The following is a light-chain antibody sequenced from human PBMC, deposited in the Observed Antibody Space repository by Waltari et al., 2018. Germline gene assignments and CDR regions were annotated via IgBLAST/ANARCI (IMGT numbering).Light chain of an antibody. V-gene: IGLV3-21*03. CDR1: NIGSKN. CDR3: QVWDGSSDHYV. Sequence: SYVLAQPASVSVAPGKTARITCEGPNIGSKNVHWYQLRPGQAPVLAVHDASDRPSGIPERFSGSNSGNTATLIISGVEAGDEADYFCQVWDGSSDHYVFGTGTAVTV. J-gene: IGLJ1*01. CDR2: DAS.